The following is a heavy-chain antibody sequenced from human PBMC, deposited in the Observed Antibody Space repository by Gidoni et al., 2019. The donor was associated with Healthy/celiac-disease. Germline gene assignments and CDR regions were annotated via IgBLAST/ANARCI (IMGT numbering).Heavy chain of an antibody. V-gene: IGHV4-61*01. CDR3: ARDFRSYYYYYMDV. CDR2: IYYSGST. J-gene: IGHJ6*03. Sequence: QVQLQESGPGLVKPSETLSLTCTVSGGSVSSGSYYWSWIRQPPGKGLEWIGYIYYSGSTNYNPSLKSRVTISVDTSKNQFPLKLSSVTAADTAVYYCARDFRSYYYYYMDVWGKGTTVTVSS. CDR1: GGSVSSGSYY.